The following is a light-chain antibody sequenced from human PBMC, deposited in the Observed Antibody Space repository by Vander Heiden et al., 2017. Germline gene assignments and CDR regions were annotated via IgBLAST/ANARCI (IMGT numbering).Light chain of an antibody. V-gene: IGKV3-11*01. J-gene: IGKJ3*01. CDR3: QQRSNWPPFT. Sequence: IVLTPSPATLSLSPGERAPLSCRASQSVSSYLAWYQQKPGQAPRLLIYDASNRATGIPARFSGSGSGTDFTLTISSLEPEDFAVYYCQQRSNWPPFTFGPGTKVDIK. CDR1: QSVSSY. CDR2: DAS.